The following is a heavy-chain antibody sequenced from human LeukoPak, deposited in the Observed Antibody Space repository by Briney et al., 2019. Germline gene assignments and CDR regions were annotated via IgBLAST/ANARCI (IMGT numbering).Heavy chain of an antibody. CDR1: GFTFSSYW. J-gene: IGHJ4*02. V-gene: IGHV3-74*01. CDR3: AKQSGSYWRYYFDY. Sequence: PGGSLRLSCAASGFTFSSYWMHWVRQAPGKGLVWVSRINSDGSSTSYADSVKGRFTISRDNSKSTLYLQMNSLRAEDTAVYYCAKQSGSYWRYYFDYWGQGTLVTVST. D-gene: IGHD3-10*01. CDR2: INSDGSST.